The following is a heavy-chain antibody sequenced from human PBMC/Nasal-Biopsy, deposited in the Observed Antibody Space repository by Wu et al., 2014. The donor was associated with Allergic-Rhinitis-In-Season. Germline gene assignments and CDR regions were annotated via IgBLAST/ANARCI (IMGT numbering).Heavy chain of an antibody. CDR1: GGSISSYY. Sequence: TLSLTCTVSGGSISSYYWSWIRQPPGKGLEWIGSIYYSGNTQYNPSHRSRVTISVDTSKNQFSLKLTSVTAADTAVYYCATVRDRGRFDYWGQGTLVTVSS. V-gene: IGHV4-59*01. CDR3: ATVRDRGRFDY. CDR2: IYYSGNT. D-gene: IGHD3-10*01. J-gene: IGHJ4*02.